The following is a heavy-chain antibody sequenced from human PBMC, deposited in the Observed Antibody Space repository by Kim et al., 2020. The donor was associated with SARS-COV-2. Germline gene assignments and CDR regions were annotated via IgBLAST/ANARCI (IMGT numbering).Heavy chain of an antibody. CDR2: IYHSGST. CDR1: GGSISSSNW. Sequence: SETLSLTCAVSGGSISSSNWWSWVRQPPGKGLEWIGEIYHSGSTNYNPSLKSRVTISVDKSKNQFSLKLSSVTAADTAVYYCARATYYYDSSGYYEYWGQGTLVTVSS. D-gene: IGHD3-22*01. CDR3: ARATYYYDSSGYYEY. V-gene: IGHV4-4*02. J-gene: IGHJ4*02.